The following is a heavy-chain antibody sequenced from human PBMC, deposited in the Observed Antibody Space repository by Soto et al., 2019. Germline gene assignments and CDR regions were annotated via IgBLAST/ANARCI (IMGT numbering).Heavy chain of an antibody. V-gene: IGHV1-46*01. CDR3: ATSGSALITFGGVIVPHDY. CDR1: GYTFTSYY. D-gene: IGHD3-16*02. J-gene: IGHJ4*02. CDR2: IKPTGGST. Sequence: ASLKVSCKASGYTFTSYYIHWVRQAPGQGLEWMGMIKPTGGSTSYAQKFQGRVTMTRDTSTSTVYMELSSLTSEDTAVYYCATSGSALITFGGVIVPHDYWGQGTLVTVSS.